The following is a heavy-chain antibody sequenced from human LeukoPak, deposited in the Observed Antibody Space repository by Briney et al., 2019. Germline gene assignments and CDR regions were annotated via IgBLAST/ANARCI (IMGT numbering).Heavy chain of an antibody. CDR3: ATYDILTGYRSNYFDY. D-gene: IGHD3-9*01. CDR1: GGSISSGSYY. CDR2: IYTSGST. Sequence: SETLSLTCTVSGGSISSGSYYWSWIRRPAGKGLEWIGRIYTSGSTNYNPSLKSRVTISVDTSKNQFSLKLSSVTAADTAVYYCATYDILTGYRSNYFDYWGQGTLVTVSS. V-gene: IGHV4-61*02. J-gene: IGHJ4*02.